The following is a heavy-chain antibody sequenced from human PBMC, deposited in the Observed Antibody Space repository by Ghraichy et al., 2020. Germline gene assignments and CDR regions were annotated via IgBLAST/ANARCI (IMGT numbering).Heavy chain of an antibody. V-gene: IGHV4-39*01. J-gene: IGHJ5*02. Sequence: SQTLSLTCTVSGGSMSTSADYWGWIRQPPGKRLEWIGSIYNSVSTHYNPSLRSRVTISVDPSKDQFSLRLTSVTASDTAEYYCARNKTGSLSGWFDPWGPGLLVAVSS. CDR2: IYNSVST. D-gene: IGHD6-6*01. CDR3: ARNKTGSLSGWFDP. CDR1: GGSMSTSADY.